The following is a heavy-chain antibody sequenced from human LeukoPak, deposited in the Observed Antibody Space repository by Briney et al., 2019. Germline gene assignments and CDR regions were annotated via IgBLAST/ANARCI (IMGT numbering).Heavy chain of an antibody. D-gene: IGHD3-10*01. V-gene: IGHV3-33*06. J-gene: IGHJ4*02. CDR3: AKDHMVRGVIPKYSFDY. CDR1: GFTFSSYG. CDR2: IWYDGSNK. Sequence: GRSLRLSCAASGFTFSSYGMHWVRQAPGKGLEWVAVIWYDGSNKYYADSVKGRFTISRDNSKNTLYLQMNSLRAEDTAVYYCAKDHMVRGVIPKYSFDYRGQGTLVTVSS.